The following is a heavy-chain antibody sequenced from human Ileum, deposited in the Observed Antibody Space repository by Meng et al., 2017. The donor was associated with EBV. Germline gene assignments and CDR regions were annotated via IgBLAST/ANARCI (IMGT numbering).Heavy chain of an antibody. J-gene: IGHJ4*02. CDR2: ITTYNGDT. CDR1: GYRFTAFG. D-gene: IGHD3-10*01. Sequence: QVRLVHSGAEVKKPWASVKVSCKSSGYRFTAFGISWVRQAPGQGPEWMGWITTYNGDTKYAQKFQGRVTMTRETSTNTAYMELTSLRSDDTAVYYCARTYYGSYGFDYWGQGTLVTVSS. V-gene: IGHV1-18*01. CDR3: ARTYYGSYGFDY.